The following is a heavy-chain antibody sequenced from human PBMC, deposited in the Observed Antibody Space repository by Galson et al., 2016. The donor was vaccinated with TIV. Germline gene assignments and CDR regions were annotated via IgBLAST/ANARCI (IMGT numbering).Heavy chain of an antibody. D-gene: IGHD3-10*01. J-gene: IGHJ5*02. Sequence: SVKVSCKASGGIFSSYVISWVRQAPGQGLEWMGRIIPIFGTTKYAQKFQGRVTITADESTDTAYVELNSLTSEDTAVYCCARATNYYDNWFDPWGQGTLVTVSS. CDR1: GGIFSSYV. V-gene: IGHV1-69*13. CDR2: IIPIFGTT. CDR3: ARATNYYDNWFDP.